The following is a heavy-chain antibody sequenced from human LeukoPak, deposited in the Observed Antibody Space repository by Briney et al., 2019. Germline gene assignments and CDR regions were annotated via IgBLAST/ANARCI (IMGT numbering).Heavy chain of an antibody. CDR3: ATNSAYRFDY. Sequence: GGSLRLSCVASGFTFSNHWMHWVRQNPGTGLVWVSRIKGDGSSISHADSVKGRFTISRDNAKNSVYLQMNSLRAEDTAVYLCATNSAYRFDYWGQGTLVTVSS. J-gene: IGHJ4*02. CDR1: GFTFSNHW. CDR2: IKGDGSSI. V-gene: IGHV3-74*01. D-gene: IGHD3-22*01.